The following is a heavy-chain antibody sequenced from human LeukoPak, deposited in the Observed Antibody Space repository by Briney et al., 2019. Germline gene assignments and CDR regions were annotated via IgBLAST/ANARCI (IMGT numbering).Heavy chain of an antibody. V-gene: IGHV4-59*01. CDR2: IYYSGST. Sequence: PSETLSLTCTVSGGSISSYYWSWIRQPPGKGLEWIGYIYYSGSTNYNPSLKSRVTISVDTSKNQFSLKLSSVTAADTAVYYCARLRGYSYGYPQEVYYYYGMDVWGQGTTVTVSS. CDR1: GGSISSYY. CDR3: ARLRGYSYGYPQEVYYYYGMDV. J-gene: IGHJ6*02. D-gene: IGHD5-18*01.